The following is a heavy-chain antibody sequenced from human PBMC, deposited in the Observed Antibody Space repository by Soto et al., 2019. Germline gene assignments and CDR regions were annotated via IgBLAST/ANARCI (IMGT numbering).Heavy chain of an antibody. CDR2: IYHSGST. J-gene: IGHJ4*02. V-gene: IGHV4-30-2*01. CDR3: ARENNVLPGGYFDY. Sequence: QLQLQESGSGLVKPSQTLSLTCAVSGGSISSGGYSWSSLRQPPGNGLEWIGYIYHSGSTYYNPSLKSRVTISVDRSKTQFSLKLRSVPAADTAVYYCARENNVLPGGYFDYWGQGTLVTVSS. D-gene: IGHD3-10*01. CDR1: GGSISSGGYS.